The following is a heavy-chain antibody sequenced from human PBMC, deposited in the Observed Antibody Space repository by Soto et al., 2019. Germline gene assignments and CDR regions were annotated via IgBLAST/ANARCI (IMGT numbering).Heavy chain of an antibody. CDR1: GYTLTELS. D-gene: IGHD2-2*01. V-gene: IGHV1-24*01. CDR2: FDPEDGET. CDR3: ATVGGRGVVVPAAHLFDY. Sequence: GASVKVSCKVSGYTLTELSMHWVRQAPGKGLEWMGGFDPEDGETIYAQKFQGRVTMTEDTSTDTAYMELSSLRSEDTAVYYCATVGGRGVVVPAAHLFDYWGQGTLVTVSS. J-gene: IGHJ4*02.